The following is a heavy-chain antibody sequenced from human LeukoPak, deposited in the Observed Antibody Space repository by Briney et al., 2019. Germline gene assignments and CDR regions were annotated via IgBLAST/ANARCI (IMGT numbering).Heavy chain of an antibody. CDR2: ISYDGSNK. D-gene: IGHD5-18*01. J-gene: IGHJ4*02. V-gene: IGHV3-30*04. CDR1: GFTFSSYA. CDR3: ARDGRGGIQLWSPLDY. Sequence: PGRSLRLSCAASGFTFSSYAMHWVRQAPGKGLEWVVVISYDGSNKYYADSVKGRFTISRDNSKNTLYLQMNSLRAEDTAVYYCARDGRGGIQLWSPLDYWGQGTLVTVSS.